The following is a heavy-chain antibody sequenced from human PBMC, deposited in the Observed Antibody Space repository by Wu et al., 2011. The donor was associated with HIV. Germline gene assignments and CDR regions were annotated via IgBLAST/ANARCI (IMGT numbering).Heavy chain of an antibody. D-gene: IGHD2-2*01. J-gene: IGHJ6*03. CDR1: GYTFTAYY. CDR3: ARVPSWPAAIDFYYMDV. CDR2: IDPKSGGT. V-gene: IGHV1-2*02. Sequence: VSCKASGYTFTAYYIHWVRQAPGQGLEWMGWIDPKSGGTNSAQKFQGRVTMTRDTSISTVYMELSSLRSEDTAVYYCARVPSWPAAIDFYYMDVWGKGTTVTVSS.